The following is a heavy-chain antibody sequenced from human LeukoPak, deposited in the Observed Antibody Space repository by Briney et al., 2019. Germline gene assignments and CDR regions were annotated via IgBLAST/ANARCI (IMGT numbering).Heavy chain of an antibody. CDR3: ARMDILTGYYSYFDY. J-gene: IGHJ4*02. D-gene: IGHD3-9*01. V-gene: IGHV4-30-4*01. CDR2: IYYSGST. Sequence: PSETLSLTCTVSGGSISSSSYYWSWIRQPPGKGLEWIGYIYYSGSTYYNPSLKSRVTISVDTSKNQFSLKLSSVTAADTAVYYCARMDILTGYYSYFDYWGQGTLVTVSS. CDR1: GGSISSSSYY.